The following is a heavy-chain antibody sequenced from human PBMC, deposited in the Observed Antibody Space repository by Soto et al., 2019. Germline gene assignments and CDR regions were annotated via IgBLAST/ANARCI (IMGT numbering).Heavy chain of an antibody. CDR1: GGSISSYY. CDR3: ARSSITMVRGVIRYYYMDV. D-gene: IGHD3-10*01. CDR2: IYYSGST. Sequence: PSETLSLTCTVSGGSISSYYWSWIRQPPGKELEWIGYIYYSGSTNYNPSLKSRVTISVDTSKNQFSLKLSSVTAADTAVYFCARSSITMVRGVIRYYYMDVWGKGTTVTVSS. J-gene: IGHJ6*03. V-gene: IGHV4-59*01.